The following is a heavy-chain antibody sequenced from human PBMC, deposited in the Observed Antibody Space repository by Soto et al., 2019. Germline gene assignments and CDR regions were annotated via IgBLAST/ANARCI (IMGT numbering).Heavy chain of an antibody. CDR1: GFTFSDYS. J-gene: IGHJ6*02. Sequence: GGSLSLSCAASGFTFSDYSINWVRQAPGKGLEWVSSTTSSGDYIYYADSLKGRFTISRDNARNSLYLQLNSLRAEDTAVYYCARMSIVGRRDYYYGMDVWGQGTTVTVSS. D-gene: IGHD6-6*01. CDR2: TTSSGDYI. CDR3: ARMSIVGRRDYYYGMDV. V-gene: IGHV3-21*01.